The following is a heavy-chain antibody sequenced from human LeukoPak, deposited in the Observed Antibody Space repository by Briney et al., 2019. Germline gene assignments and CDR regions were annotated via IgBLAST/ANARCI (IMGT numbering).Heavy chain of an antibody. Sequence: GGSLRLSCAASGFTFSNAWMNWVRQAPGKGLEWVSGTSDRGDYTYYADSVKGRFTISRDTSKNTLYLQMNSLRAEDTALYFCAKKAQYDGHYPLDYWGQGTLVTVSA. J-gene: IGHJ4*02. V-gene: IGHV3-23*01. D-gene: IGHD4/OR15-4a*01. CDR2: TSDRGDYT. CDR3: AKKAQYDGHYPLDY. CDR1: GFTFSNAW.